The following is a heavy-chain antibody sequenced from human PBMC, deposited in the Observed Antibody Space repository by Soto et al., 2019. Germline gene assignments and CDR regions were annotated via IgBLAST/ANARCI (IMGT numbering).Heavy chain of an antibody. CDR1: GGSFSGYY. Sequence: LSLTCAVYGGSFSGYYWSWIRQPPGKGLEWIGEINHSGSTNYNPSLKSRVTISVDTSKNQFSLKLSSVTAADTAVYYCARAPLYGSGSYIVSYYYGMDVWGQGTTVTVSS. V-gene: IGHV4-34*01. D-gene: IGHD3-10*01. J-gene: IGHJ6*02. CDR2: INHSGST. CDR3: ARAPLYGSGSYIVSYYYGMDV.